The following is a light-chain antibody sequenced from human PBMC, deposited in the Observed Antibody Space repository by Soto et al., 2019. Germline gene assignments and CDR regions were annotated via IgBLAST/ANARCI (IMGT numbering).Light chain of an antibody. CDR3: QQSYSTPPT. CDR2: AAS. CDR1: QSISSY. J-gene: IGKJ4*01. V-gene: IGKV1-39*01. Sequence: DIQMTQSPSSLSASVGDRVTITGRASQSISSYLNWYQQKPGKAPKLLIYAASSLQSGVPSRFSGSGSGTDFTLTISSLQPEDFATYYCQQSYSTPPTFGGGTKVDSK.